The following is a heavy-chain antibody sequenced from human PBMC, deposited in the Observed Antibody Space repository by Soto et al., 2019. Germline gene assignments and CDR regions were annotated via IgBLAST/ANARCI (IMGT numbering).Heavy chain of an antibody. V-gene: IGHV3-30*01. CDR3: ARGYSSSSAAFDY. Sequence: VAVISYDGRNKYHADSVKGRFTISRDNSKNTLYLQMNSLRAEDTAVYYCARGYSSSSAAFDYWGQGTLVTVSS. D-gene: IGHD6-13*01. CDR2: ISYDGRNK. J-gene: IGHJ4*02.